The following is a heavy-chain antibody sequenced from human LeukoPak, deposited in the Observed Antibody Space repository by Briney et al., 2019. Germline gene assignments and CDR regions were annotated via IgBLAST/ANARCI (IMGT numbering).Heavy chain of an antibody. Sequence: SETLSLTCAAYGGSFSGYYWSWIRQPPGKGLEWIGEINHSGSTNYNPSPKSRVTISVDTSKNQFSLKLSSVTAADTAVYCCARDDSSGYSRYFDLWGRGTLVTVSS. CDR2: INHSGST. V-gene: IGHV4-34*01. D-gene: IGHD3-22*01. CDR3: ARDDSSGYSRYFDL. J-gene: IGHJ2*01. CDR1: GGSFSGYY.